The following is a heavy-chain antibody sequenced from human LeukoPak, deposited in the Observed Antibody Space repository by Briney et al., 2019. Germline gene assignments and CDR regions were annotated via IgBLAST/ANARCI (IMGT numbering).Heavy chain of an antibody. D-gene: IGHD1/OR15-1a*01. CDR3: ARYRTGLPDY. V-gene: IGHV4-39*07. Sequence: SETLSLTCTVSGGSISSSSYYWGWIRQPPGKGLEWIGSIYYSGSTYYNPSHKSRVTISVDTSKNQFSLKLSSVTAADTAVYYCARYRTGLPDYWGQGTLVTVSS. CDR1: GGSISSSSYY. CDR2: IYYSGST. J-gene: IGHJ4*02.